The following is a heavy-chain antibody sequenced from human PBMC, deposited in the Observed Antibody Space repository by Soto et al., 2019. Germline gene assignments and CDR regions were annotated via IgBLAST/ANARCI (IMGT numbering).Heavy chain of an antibody. J-gene: IGHJ6*02. CDR2: IWYDGSNK. CDR3: ARDPSRTYCDGDGYDGYYYYGMDV. D-gene: IGHD2-21*02. Sequence: WGSLRLSCAASGFTFSSYGMRWVRQAPGKGLEWVGVIWYDGSNKYYADFVKGRYTIPRDNSKNTLYQQMNSLRPEDTAVYYCARDPSRTYCDGDGYDGYYYYGMDVWGQGTTVTVSS. CDR1: GFTFSSYG. V-gene: IGHV3-33*01.